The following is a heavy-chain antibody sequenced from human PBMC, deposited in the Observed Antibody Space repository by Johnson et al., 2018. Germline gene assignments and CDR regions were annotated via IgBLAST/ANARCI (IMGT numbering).Heavy chain of an antibody. CDR2: IGTAGYT. Sequence: VQLLESGGGLVQPGGSLGLSCAATRFTFSRYELPGVRQVTGKGLDWVSAIGTAGYTYYTVAVKGRFTISREKAKNSLYLQMNSLRAGDTAVYYCARSIFGYYYMDVWGKGTTVTVSS. D-gene: IGHD3-3*01. CDR1: RFTFSRYE. J-gene: IGHJ6*03. V-gene: IGHV3-13*01. CDR3: ARSIFGYYYMDV.